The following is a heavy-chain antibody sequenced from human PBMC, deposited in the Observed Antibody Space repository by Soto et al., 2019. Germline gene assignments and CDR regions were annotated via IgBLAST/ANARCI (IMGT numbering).Heavy chain of an antibody. CDR3: TTYDYIRGNYRVMWSY. CDR2: IKSKADGGTT. J-gene: IGHJ4*02. CDR1: GFTLSDSW. V-gene: IGHV3-15*01. Sequence: EVQLVESGGGLVKPGGSLRVSCAASGFTLSDSWMSWVRQGPGKGLEWVARIKSKADGGTTDYAAPVTGRFTISRDDSRNTLSLQMNSLKTEDTAIYSCTTYDYIRGNYRVMWSYWWLGTMVTVSS. D-gene: IGHD3-16*02.